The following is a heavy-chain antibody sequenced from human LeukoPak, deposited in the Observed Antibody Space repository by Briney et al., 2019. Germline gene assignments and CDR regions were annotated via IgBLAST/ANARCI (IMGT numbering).Heavy chain of an antibody. D-gene: IGHD7-27*01. CDR3: ARKTGYDAFDI. V-gene: IGHV4-31*03. CDR1: GGTISSGVYY. Sequence: PSETLSHTRTVSGGTISSGVYYWIWMRQHPGKGVEWIGYIYYSGSTYYNLSLKSRVTISADTSKNQFSLKLSSVTAADTAVYYCARKTGYDAFDIWGQGTMVTVSS. CDR2: IYYSGST. J-gene: IGHJ3*02.